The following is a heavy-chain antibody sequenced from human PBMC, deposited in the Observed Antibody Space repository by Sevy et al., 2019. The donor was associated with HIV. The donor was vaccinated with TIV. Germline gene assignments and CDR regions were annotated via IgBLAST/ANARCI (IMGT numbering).Heavy chain of an antibody. V-gene: IGHV4-38-2*02. CDR3: ARSHPRGAVAGESLDAFDI. J-gene: IGHJ3*02. CDR2: IYHSGST. D-gene: IGHD6-19*01. Sequence: KASETLSLTCTVSGYSISSGYYWGWIRQPPGKGLEWIGSIYHSGSTYYNPSLKSRVTISVDTSKNQFSLKLSSVTAADTAVYYCARSHPRGAVAGESLDAFDIWGQGTMVTVSS. CDR1: GYSISSGYY.